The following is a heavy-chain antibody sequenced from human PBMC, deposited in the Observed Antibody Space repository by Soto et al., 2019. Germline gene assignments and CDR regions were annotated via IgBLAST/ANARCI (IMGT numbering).Heavy chain of an antibody. D-gene: IGHD3-22*01. J-gene: IGHJ6*02. V-gene: IGHV1-18*01. CDR1: GYTFTTYD. CDR2: ISPYDGNT. CDR3: ARGGYYDSSGSRNYHYYGMNV. Sequence: ASVKVSCKASGYTFTTYDISWVRQAPGQGLEWLGWISPYDGNTKYAQILQGRVSMTTDTSTKTAYMEVRSLRSDDTAVYYCARGGYYDSSGSRNYHYYGMNVWGQGTTVTVSS.